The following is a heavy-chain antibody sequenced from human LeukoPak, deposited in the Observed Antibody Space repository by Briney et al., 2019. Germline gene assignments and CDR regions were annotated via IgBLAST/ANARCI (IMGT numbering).Heavy chain of an antibody. CDR3: ARAYSYGSGSYYHFDY. Sequence: GASLKISCKGSGSIFPTYWIAWVRQLPGKGLEWMGIIYPGDSDPRYSPSFQGQVTISADKSISTAYLQWSSLKASDTAIYYCARAYSYGSGSYYHFDYWGQGTLVTVSS. CDR2: IYPGDSDP. D-gene: IGHD3-10*01. V-gene: IGHV5-51*01. CDR1: GSIFPTYW. J-gene: IGHJ4*02.